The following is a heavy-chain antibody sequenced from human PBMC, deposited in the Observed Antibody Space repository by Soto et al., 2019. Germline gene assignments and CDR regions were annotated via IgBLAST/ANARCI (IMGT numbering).Heavy chain of an antibody. V-gene: IGHV4-4*07. D-gene: IGHD3-10*01. CDR3: ARDSVSLTLFDS. CDR1: GGSMSGYH. CDR2: VHSTGST. Sequence: QVELQESGPRLVRPSETLYLTCTVSGGSMSGYHWCWVRQPAGKGLEWIGRVHSTGSTDYNPSVESRLTVSLDTSKKQFSLKLRSVTAAATALYFCARDSVSLTLFDSCGHGFLVTVSS. J-gene: IGHJ4*01.